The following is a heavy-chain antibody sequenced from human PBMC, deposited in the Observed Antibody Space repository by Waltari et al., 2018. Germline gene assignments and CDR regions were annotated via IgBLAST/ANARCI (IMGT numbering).Heavy chain of an antibody. CDR3: ARVAHEIQPYYYDSSGYYYDY. CDR2: IYHSGST. CDR1: GYSISSGYY. D-gene: IGHD3-22*01. V-gene: IGHV4-38-2*02. Sequence: QVQLQESGPGLVKPSETLSLTCTVSGYSISSGYYWGWIRQPPGKGLEWIGSIYHSGSTYYNPSLKSRVTISVDTSKNQFSRKLSSVTAADTAVYYCARVAHEIQPYYYDSSGYYYDYWGQGTLVTVSS. J-gene: IGHJ4*02.